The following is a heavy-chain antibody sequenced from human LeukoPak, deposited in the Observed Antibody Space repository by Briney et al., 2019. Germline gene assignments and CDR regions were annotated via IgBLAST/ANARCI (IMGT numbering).Heavy chain of an antibody. CDR3: ARDPVLVSGFDY. V-gene: IGHV4-39*07. CDR2: IYYSGST. D-gene: IGHD2-8*01. Sequence: PSETLSLTCTVSGGSISSYYWGWIRQPPGKGLEWIGSIYYSGSTYYNPSLKSRVTISVDTSKNQFSLKLSSVTAADTAVYYCARDPVLVSGFDYWGQGTLVTVSS. CDR1: GGSISSYY. J-gene: IGHJ4*02.